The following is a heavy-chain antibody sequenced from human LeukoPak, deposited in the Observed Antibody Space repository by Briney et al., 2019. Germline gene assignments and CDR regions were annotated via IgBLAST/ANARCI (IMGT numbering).Heavy chain of an antibody. V-gene: IGHV3-74*01. J-gene: IGHJ4*02. D-gene: IGHD3-22*01. CDR2: INSDGINT. Sequence: GGSLRLSCAASGFTFSNYWMHWVCQAPGKGLVWVSRINSDGINTSYADSVKGRFTISRDNAKNSLFLQMNSLRAEDTAVYYCARDGDSSGYGRYKYYFDYWGQGTLVTVSS. CDR3: ARDGDSSGYGRYKYYFDY. CDR1: GFTFSNYW.